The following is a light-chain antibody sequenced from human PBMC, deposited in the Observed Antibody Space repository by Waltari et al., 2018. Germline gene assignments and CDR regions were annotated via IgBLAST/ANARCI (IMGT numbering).Light chain of an antibody. CDR2: DDS. V-gene: IGLV1-40*01. Sequence: QSVLTQPPSVSGAPGQRVTISCTGSSSNIGAPYNVHWYQHLPGTAPKLLIYDDSHRPSRVPDRVSCSKSGTSASLAITGLRAEDEAEYYCQSYDSGLIGVVFGGGTKVTVL. CDR3: QSYDSGLIGVV. J-gene: IGLJ3*02. CDR1: SSNIGAPYN.